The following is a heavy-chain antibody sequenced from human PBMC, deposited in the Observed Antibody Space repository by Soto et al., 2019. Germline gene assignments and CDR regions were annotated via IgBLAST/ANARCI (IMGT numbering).Heavy chain of an antibody. J-gene: IGHJ4*02. CDR2: IFFGDSDT. CDR3: ARHYHGFDY. CDR1: GSSLSTSW. V-gene: IGHV5-51*01. D-gene: IGHD3-16*02. Sequence: GESLKISCKVSGSSLSTSWIAWARQMPGKGLEWVGVIFFGDSDTRYGPPFQGQVTLSVDKSITTAYLQWNSLKTSDTAIYYCARHYHGFDYWGQGTPVTSPQ.